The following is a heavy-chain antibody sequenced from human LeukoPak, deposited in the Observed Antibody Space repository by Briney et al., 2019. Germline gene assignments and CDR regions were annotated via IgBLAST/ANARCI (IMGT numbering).Heavy chain of an antibody. D-gene: IGHD3-16*01. CDR2: IWYDGSDK. V-gene: IGHV3-33*06. J-gene: IGHJ6*03. CDR1: GFTFSSYG. CDR3: AKDKDYGYYMDV. Sequence: GGSLRLSCAASGFTFSSYGMHWVRQAPGKGLEWVAVIWYDGSDKYYADSVKGRFTISRDNSKNTLYLQMSSLRAEDTAVYYCAKDKDYGYYMDVWGKGTTVTVSS.